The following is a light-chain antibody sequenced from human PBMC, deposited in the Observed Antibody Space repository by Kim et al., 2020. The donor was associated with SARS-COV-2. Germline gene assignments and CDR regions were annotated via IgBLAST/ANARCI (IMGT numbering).Light chain of an antibody. J-gene: IGKJ2*02. V-gene: IGKV1-39*01. CDR1: QSISSY. CDR2: AAS. CDR3: HQCYSTPRT. Sequence: DIQMTQSPSSLSASVVDRVTITCRASQSISSYLNWYQQKPGKAPKLLIYAASSLQSGVPSRFSGSGSGTDFTLTISSLQPEDFATYLCHQCYSTPRTFGEGTKLEF.